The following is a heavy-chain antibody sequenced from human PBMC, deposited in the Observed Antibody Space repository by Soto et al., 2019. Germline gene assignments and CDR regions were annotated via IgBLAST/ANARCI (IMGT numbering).Heavy chain of an antibody. J-gene: IGHJ4*02. CDR2: IYYSGST. V-gene: IGHV4-31*03. CDR3: ARAIIDYGDYGWAGVDY. D-gene: IGHD4-17*01. CDR1: GGSISSGGYY. Sequence: SETLSLTCTVSGGSISSGGYYWSWIRQHPGKGLEWIGYIYYSGSTYYNPSLKSRVTISVDTSKNQFSLKLSSVTAADTAVYYCARAIIDYGDYGWAGVDYWGQGTLVTVSS.